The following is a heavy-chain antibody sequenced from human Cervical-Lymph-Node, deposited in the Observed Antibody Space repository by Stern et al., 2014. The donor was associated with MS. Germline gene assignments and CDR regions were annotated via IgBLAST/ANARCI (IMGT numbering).Heavy chain of an antibody. V-gene: IGHV5-51*01. CDR3: ARRGMDV. CDR2: IYPEDSDS. CDR1: GYSFNIYW. J-gene: IGHJ6*02. Sequence: EVQLVESGAEVKKPGESLTISCKGFGYSFNIYWIAWVRQRPGKGLEWMGIIYPEDSDSGYSPSFQGQVPFSVDKSISTAYLQWSSLKPSDTATYFCARRGMDVWGQGTSVTVSS.